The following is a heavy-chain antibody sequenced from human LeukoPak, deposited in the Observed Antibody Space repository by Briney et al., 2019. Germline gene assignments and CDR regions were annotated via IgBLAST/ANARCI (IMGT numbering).Heavy chain of an antibody. J-gene: IGHJ6*02. D-gene: IGHD3-10*01. CDR3: ARDQWYPGSYWDDYYYGMDV. V-gene: IGHV4-39*07. Sequence: PSETLSLTCTVSGGSISSSSCYWGWIRQPPGKGLEWSGSIYYSGSSYYNPSLKSRVTISVDTSKNQFSLKLSSVTAADPAVYYCARDQWYPGSYWDDYYYGMDVWGQGTTVTVSS. CDR1: GGSISSSSCY. CDR2: IYYSGSS.